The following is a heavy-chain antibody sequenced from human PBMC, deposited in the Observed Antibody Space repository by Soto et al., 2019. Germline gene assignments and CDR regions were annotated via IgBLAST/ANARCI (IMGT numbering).Heavy chain of an antibody. J-gene: IGHJ4*02. CDR3: AGARSTWGSTWYFDY. CDR2: TYYRCKWYN. V-gene: IGHV6-1*01. CDR1: GDSVSSNSAA. D-gene: IGHD6-13*01. Sequence: QVQLQQSGPGLVKPSQTLSLTCAISGDSVSSNSAAWNWIRQSPSRGLEWLGRTYYRCKWYNDYAVSVKSRTTINPDTSTNPFSLQLNSVTPEYTAVYYCAGARSTWGSTWYFDYWAQGTLVTVSS.